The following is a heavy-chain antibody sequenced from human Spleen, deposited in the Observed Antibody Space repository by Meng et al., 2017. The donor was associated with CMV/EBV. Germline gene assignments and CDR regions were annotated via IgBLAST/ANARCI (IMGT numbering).Heavy chain of an antibody. J-gene: IGHJ4*02. CDR1: GFTFSSFT. Sequence: ESLKISCTASGFTFSSFTMHWVRQAPGKGLEYVSGISDNGGSIYYVDAVKGRFTISRDNSKNTLYLQMGSLRAEDMAVYYCARAAQWLADFDYWGQGTLVTVSS. CDR3: ARAAQWLADFDY. V-gene: IGHV3-64*02. CDR2: ISDNGGSI. D-gene: IGHD6-19*01.